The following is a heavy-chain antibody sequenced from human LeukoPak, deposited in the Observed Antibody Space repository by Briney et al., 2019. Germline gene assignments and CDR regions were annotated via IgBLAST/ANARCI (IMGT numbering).Heavy chain of an antibody. CDR2: VKPDGAET. D-gene: IGHD6-19*01. CDR3: ARDGYSTGSLDY. Sequence: PGGSLRLSCAASGFTFTTYWMNWVRQAPGKGLEWVGNVKPDGAETYYGNSVKGRFTISRDNANSLYLQMNSLRAEDTAVYYCARDGYSTGSLDYWGQGTLVTVSS. CDR1: GFTFTTYW. J-gene: IGHJ4*02. V-gene: IGHV3-7*01.